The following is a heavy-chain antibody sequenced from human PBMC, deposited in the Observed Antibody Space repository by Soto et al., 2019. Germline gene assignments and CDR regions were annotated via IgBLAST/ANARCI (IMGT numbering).Heavy chain of an antibody. CDR3: ARSQGGWAAESFDY. D-gene: IGHD2-15*01. CDR2: IKQDGSEK. V-gene: IGHV3-7*03. J-gene: IGHJ4*02. CDR1: GFTFSSYW. Sequence: GGSLRLSCAASGFTFSSYWMSWVRQAPGKGLEWVANIKQDGSEKYYVDSVKGRFTISRDNAKNSLYLQMNSLRAEDTAVYYCARSQGGWAAESFDYWGQGTLVTVSS.